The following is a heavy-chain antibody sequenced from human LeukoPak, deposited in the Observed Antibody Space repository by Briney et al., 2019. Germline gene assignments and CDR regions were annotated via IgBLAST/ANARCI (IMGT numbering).Heavy chain of an antibody. V-gene: IGHV3-48*03. CDR3: AREPRRWLQFQGLVDY. J-gene: IGHJ4*02. Sequence: PGGSLRLSCAASGFTFSSYEMNWVRQAPGKGLEWVSYISSSGSTIYYADSVKGRFTISRDNAKNSLYLQMNSLRAEDTAVYYCAREPRRWLQFQGLVDYWGQGTLVTVSS. CDR1: GFTFSSYE. CDR2: ISSSGSTI. D-gene: IGHD5-24*01.